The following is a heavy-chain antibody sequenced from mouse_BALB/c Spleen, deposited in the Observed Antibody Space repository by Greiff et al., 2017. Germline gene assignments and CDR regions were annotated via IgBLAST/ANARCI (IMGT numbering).Heavy chain of an antibody. V-gene: IGHV2-2*02. CDR2: IWSGGST. Sequence: VQVVESGPGLVQPSQSLSITCTVSGFSLTSYGVHWVRQSPGKGLEWLGVIWSGGSTDYNAAFISRLSISKDNSKSQVFFKMNSLQANDTAIYYCARNYHYYGYYYAMDYWGQGTSDTVSS. CDR1: GFSLTSYG. D-gene: IGHD1-2*01. J-gene: IGHJ4*01. CDR3: ARNYHYYGYYYAMDY.